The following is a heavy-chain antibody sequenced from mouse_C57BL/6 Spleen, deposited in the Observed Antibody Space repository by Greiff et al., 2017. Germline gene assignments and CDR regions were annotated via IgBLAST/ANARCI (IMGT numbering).Heavy chain of an antibody. CDR2: INPGSGGT. V-gene: IGHV1-54*01. D-gene: IGHD2-5*01. J-gene: IGHJ3*01. CDR3: ARDYSSTCLAY. CDR1: GYAFTNYL. Sequence: VQLQQSGAELVRPGPSVQVSCKASGYAFTNYLLEWVKQRPGQGLEWIGVINPGSGGTNYNEKFTGKATMTADKSSSTAYMQLSSLTSEDAAVYFCARDYSSTCLAYWGQGTLVTVSA.